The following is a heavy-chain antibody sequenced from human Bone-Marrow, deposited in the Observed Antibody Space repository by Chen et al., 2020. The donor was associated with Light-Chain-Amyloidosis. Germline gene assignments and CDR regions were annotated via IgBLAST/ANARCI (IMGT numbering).Heavy chain of an antibody. J-gene: IGHJ6*02. V-gene: IGHV1-3*04. D-gene: IGHD2-15*01. Sequence: QVQLVQSGAEVKEPGASVKVSCKASGYSFTNYVIHWVRQAPGQRLEWMGWINTANGYTKYSQKFQGRVTINRDTSASTAYMEVSSLRFEDTAVYYCARTPDATHYYYGMDVWGQGTTVTVSS. CDR1: GYSFTNYV. CDR3: ARTPDATHYYYGMDV. CDR2: INTANGYT.